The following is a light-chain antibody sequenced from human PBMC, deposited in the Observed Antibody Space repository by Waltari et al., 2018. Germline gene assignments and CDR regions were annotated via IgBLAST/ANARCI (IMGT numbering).Light chain of an antibody. V-gene: IGKV3-20*01. CDR1: QSVARA. CDR2: NTY. CDR3: QNYVRLPAT. Sequence: EIVLTQSPGTLSPSPGERATLSCRASQSVARALAWYQQKPGKPPRLLIDNTYTRATGVPDRFSGGGSGTDFSLTISRLEPEDFAVYYCQNYVRLPATFGQGTKVEIK. J-gene: IGKJ1*01.